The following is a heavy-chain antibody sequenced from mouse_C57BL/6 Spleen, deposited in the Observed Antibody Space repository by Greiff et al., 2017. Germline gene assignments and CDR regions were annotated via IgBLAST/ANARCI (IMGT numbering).Heavy chain of an antibody. Sequence: VQLQQSGPELVKPGASVKISCKASGYTFTDYYMNWVKQSHGKSLEWIGDINPNNGGTSYNQKFKGKATLTVDKSSSTAYMELRSLTSEDSAVYYCAREEDYYGSSYVGYFGVWGTGTTVTVSS. CDR3: AREEDYYGSSYVGYFGV. J-gene: IGHJ1*03. D-gene: IGHD1-1*01. CDR2: INPNNGGT. V-gene: IGHV1-26*01. CDR1: GYTFTDYY.